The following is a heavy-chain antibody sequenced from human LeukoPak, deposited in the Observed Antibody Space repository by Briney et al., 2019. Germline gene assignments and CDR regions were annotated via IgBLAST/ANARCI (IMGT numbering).Heavy chain of an antibody. CDR2: TYYRSKWYN. CDR3: AREGEVGTTWSWSDP. J-gene: IGHJ5*02. V-gene: IGHV6-1*01. CDR1: GDSVSSNSAT. Sequence: SQTLSLTCAISGDSVSSNSATWNWIRQSPSRGLEWLGRTYYRSKWYNNYAVSVKSRMTINADTSKNQFFLQLNSVTPEDMAVYYCAREGEVGTTWSWSDPWGQGALVTVSS. D-gene: IGHD1-26*01.